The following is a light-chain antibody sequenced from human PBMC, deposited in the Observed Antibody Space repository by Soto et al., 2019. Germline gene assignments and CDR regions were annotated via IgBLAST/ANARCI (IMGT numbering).Light chain of an antibody. CDR2: DAS. V-gene: IGKV1-5*01. J-gene: IGKJ1*01. CDR3: QQYENYWT. CDR1: QTISSW. Sequence: DIQMTQSPSTLSGSVGDRVTITCRASQTISSWLAWYQQKPGKAPKLLIYDASNLESGVPSRFSGSGSGTEFTLTISNLQPDYFATYYCQQYENYWTFGQGTKVEIK.